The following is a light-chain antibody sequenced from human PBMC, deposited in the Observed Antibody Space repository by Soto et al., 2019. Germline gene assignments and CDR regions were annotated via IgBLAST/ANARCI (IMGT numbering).Light chain of an antibody. CDR1: LDIANF. Sequence: DIQMNQSPSSLSASVGDRVTITCQASLDIANFLNWYQQKAGKAPKLLIYDASNLETGVPSRFSGSASGTDFTFPISRLQPEDIATYYCQQYDNLPVTFGQGTKLEIK. V-gene: IGKV1-33*01. CDR2: DAS. J-gene: IGKJ2*01. CDR3: QQYDNLPVT.